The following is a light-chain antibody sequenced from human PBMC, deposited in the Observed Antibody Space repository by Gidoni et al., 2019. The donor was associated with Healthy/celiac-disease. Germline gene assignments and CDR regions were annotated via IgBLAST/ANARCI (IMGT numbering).Light chain of an antibody. CDR3: SSYTSSSTRV. CDR2: DVS. J-gene: IGLJ1*01. Sequence: QSALTQPASVSGSPGQSITISCTGTSSDVCGYNYVSWYQQHPGKAPKLMIYDVSNRPSGVSNRFSGSKSGNTASLTISGLHAEDEADYYCSSYTSSSTRVFGTGTKVTVL. CDR1: SSDVCGYNY. V-gene: IGLV2-14*03.